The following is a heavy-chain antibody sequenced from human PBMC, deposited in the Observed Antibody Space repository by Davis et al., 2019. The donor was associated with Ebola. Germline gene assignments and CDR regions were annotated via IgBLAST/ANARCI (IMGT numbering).Heavy chain of an antibody. D-gene: IGHD2-15*01. CDR1: GYTFTSYG. CDR2: ISAYNGNT. Sequence: ASVKVSCKASGYTFTSYGISWVRQAPGQGLEWMGWISAYNGNTNYAQKLQGRVTMTTDTSTSTAYMELRSLRSDDTAGYYCARVGPVQSSWMRWGFDPWGQGTLGTVSS. V-gene: IGHV1-18*01. CDR3: ARVGPVQSSWMRWGFDP. J-gene: IGHJ5*02.